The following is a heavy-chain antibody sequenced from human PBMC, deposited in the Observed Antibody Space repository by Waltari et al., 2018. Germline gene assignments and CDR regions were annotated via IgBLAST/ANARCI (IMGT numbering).Heavy chain of an antibody. Sequence: QVQLQESGSGLLKPSETLSLTCAVSRGSISTYYWSWIRQPPGKGLEWIGHIHYSGTTKYNPSLESRVTISLDTSKNQFSLKLSSVTAADTAVYYCARSRVTARFYYYYMDVWAEGPRSPSP. J-gene: IGHJ6*03. D-gene: IGHD5-18*01. CDR2: IHYSGTT. CDR3: ARSRVTARFYYYYMDV. CDR1: RGSISTYY. V-gene: IGHV4-59*01.